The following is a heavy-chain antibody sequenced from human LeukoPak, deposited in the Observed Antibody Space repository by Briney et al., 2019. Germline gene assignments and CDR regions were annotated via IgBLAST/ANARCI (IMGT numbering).Heavy chain of an antibody. CDR1: GFTFSSYS. CDR3: ARTRAGIQAGFDY. CDR2: ISSFSRYI. J-gene: IGHJ4*02. Sequence: GGSQRLSCAACGFTFSSYSMNWVRQAPGKGLEWVSSISSFSRYIYYADSVKGRFTISRDNARNSLYLQMNSLRVEDTAVYYCARTRAGIQAGFDYWGQGTLVTVSS. D-gene: IGHD1-1*01. V-gene: IGHV3-21*01.